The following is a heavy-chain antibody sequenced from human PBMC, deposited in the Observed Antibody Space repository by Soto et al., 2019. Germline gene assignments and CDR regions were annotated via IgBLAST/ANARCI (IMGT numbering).Heavy chain of an antibody. D-gene: IGHD2-15*01. CDR3: AKAGDILVVVGAIHFDH. J-gene: IGHJ4*02. CDR2: IKFDASEK. V-gene: IGHV3-7*03. Sequence: GGSLRLSCAASGFSFGVYWMSWVRQAPGKGLEWVATIKFDASEKKYVDSVKRSFTMSRDNAKNSLYLQMNSLRAEDTAVYYCAKAGDILVVVGAIHFDHWGQGTLVTVSS. CDR1: GFSFGVYW.